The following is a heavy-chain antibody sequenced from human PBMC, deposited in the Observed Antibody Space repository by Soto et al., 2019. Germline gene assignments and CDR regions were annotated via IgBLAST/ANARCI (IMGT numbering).Heavy chain of an antibody. CDR2: IWYDGSNK. CDR1: GFTFSSYG. J-gene: IGHJ4*02. CDR3: ARGGGGFLEWLLFDY. Sequence: SLRLSCAASGFTFSSYGMHWVRQAPGKGLEWVAVIWYDGSNKYYADSVKGRFTISSDNSKNTLYLQMNSLRADDTAVHYCARGGGGFLEWLLFDYWGQGTLVTVSS. V-gene: IGHV3-33*01. D-gene: IGHD3-3*01.